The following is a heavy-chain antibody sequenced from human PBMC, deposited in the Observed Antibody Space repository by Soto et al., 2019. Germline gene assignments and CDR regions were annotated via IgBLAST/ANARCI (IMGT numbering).Heavy chain of an antibody. CDR1: GFSFSGSA. D-gene: IGHD3-22*01. J-gene: IGHJ4*02. Sequence: GGSLRLSCAASGFSFSGSAMHWVRQASGKGLEWVGRIRNKAYNYATVYAASVKGRFTISRDDSKNTAFLQMDSLKTEDTAVYFCARLAETTVVVTPLDHWGQGVLVTVSS. V-gene: IGHV3-73*01. CDR3: ARLAETTVVVTPLDH. CDR2: IRNKAYNYAT.